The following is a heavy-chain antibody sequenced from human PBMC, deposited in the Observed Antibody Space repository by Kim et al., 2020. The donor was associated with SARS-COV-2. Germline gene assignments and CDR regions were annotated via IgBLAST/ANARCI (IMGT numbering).Heavy chain of an antibody. CDR2: ISSSSSYI. J-gene: IGHJ6*02. CDR1: GFTFSSYS. CDR3: ARDAYPSRGVINSVYYYGMDV. D-gene: IGHD3-10*01. Sequence: GGSLRLSCAASGFTFSSYSMNWVRQAPGKGLEWVSSISSSSSYIYYADSVKGRFTISRDNAKNSLYLQMNSLRAEDTAVYYCARDAYPSRGVINSVYYYGMDVWGQGTTVTVSS. V-gene: IGHV3-21*04.